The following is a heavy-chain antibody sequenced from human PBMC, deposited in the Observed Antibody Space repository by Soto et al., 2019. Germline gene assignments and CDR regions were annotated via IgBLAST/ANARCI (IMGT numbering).Heavy chain of an antibody. J-gene: IGHJ4*01. D-gene: IGHD3-3*01. CDR3: ATGLLRLYAY. CDR2: IKSKFDGETI. CDR1: GINFSRAR. Sequence: SLRLSCAASGINFSRARMSWVRQAPGKGLEWVGRIKSKFDGETIDYAAPVKGRFTISRDDSKNIVYLQMNSLNTEDTAVYYCATGLLRLYAYWGHGTLVTVSS. V-gene: IGHV3-15*01.